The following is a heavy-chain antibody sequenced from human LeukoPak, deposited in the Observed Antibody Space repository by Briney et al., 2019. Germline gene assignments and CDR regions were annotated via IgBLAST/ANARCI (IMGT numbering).Heavy chain of an antibody. Sequence: ASVKVSCKASGYTFTGYYMHWVRQAPGQGLGWMGWINPNSGGTNYAQKFQGRVTMTRDTSISTAYMELSRLRSDDTAVYYCARRIDGDSSSSPSYYYYYMDVWGEGTTVTVSS. J-gene: IGHJ6*03. CDR1: GYTFTGYY. CDR2: INPNSGGT. CDR3: ARRIDGDSSSSPSYYYYYMDV. D-gene: IGHD6-6*01. V-gene: IGHV1-2*02.